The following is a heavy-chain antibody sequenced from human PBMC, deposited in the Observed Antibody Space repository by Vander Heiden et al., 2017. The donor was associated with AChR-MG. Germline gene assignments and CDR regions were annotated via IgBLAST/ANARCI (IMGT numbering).Heavy chain of an antibody. J-gene: IGHJ3*02. D-gene: IGHD6-19*01. CDR1: GFHFSSYA. CDR2: ISYDGSNK. CDR3: AREGSGWFYFTRGDAFDI. V-gene: IGHV3-30-3*01. Sequence: QVQLVESGGGVVQPGRSLRFSRAAPGFHFSSYAMHWVRQAPGKGLEWVAVISYDGSNKYYADSVKGRFTISRDNSKNTLYLQMNSLRAEDTAVYYCAREGSGWFYFTRGDAFDIWGQGTMVTVSS.